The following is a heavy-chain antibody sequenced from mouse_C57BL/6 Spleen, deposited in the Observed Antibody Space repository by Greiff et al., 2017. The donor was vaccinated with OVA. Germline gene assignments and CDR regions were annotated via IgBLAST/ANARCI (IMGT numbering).Heavy chain of an antibody. CDR2: INPNNGGT. J-gene: IGHJ2*01. Sequence: EVQLQQSGPELVKPGASVKIPCKASGYTFTDCNMDWVKQSHGKSLEWIGDINPNNGGTIYNQKFKGKATLTVDKSSSTAYMELRSLTSEDTAVYYCARFTTVVATYYFDYWGQGTTLTVSS. D-gene: IGHD1-1*01. V-gene: IGHV1-18*01. CDR3: ARFTTVVATYYFDY. CDR1: GYTFTDCN.